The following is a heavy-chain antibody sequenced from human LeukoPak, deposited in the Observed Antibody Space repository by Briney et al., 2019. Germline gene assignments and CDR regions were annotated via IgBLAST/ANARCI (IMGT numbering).Heavy chain of an antibody. J-gene: IGHJ4*02. Sequence: PGGSLRLSCAASGFTFSSYAMSWVRQAPGKGLEWVSAISGSGGSTYYADSVKGRFTISRDNSKNTLYLQMNSLRAEDTAVYYCAKVRELLRFLECFDYWGQGTLVTVSS. CDR2: ISGSGGST. CDR1: GFTFSSYA. D-gene: IGHD3-3*01. V-gene: IGHV3-23*01. CDR3: AKVRELLRFLECFDY.